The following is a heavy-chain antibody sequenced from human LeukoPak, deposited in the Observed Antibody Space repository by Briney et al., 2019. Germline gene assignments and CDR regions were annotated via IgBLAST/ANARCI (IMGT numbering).Heavy chain of an antibody. D-gene: IGHD1-26*01. CDR1: RDSITTYY. CDR3: ARHRIVGARRSLED. J-gene: IGHJ4*02. V-gene: IGHV4-4*09. CDR2: IHASGYT. Sequence: PSETLSLTRTVSRDSITTYYWSWIRQPPGTGLEWIGYIHASGYTNYNPSLKSRVTMAVDTSKSQLSLRVRSVSVADTAVYYCARHRIVGARRSLEDWGQGTLVTVSS.